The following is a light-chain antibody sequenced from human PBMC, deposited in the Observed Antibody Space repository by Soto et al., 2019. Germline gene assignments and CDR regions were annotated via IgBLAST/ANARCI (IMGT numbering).Light chain of an antibody. J-gene: IGLJ1*01. V-gene: IGLV2-14*01. Sequence: QSALTQPASVSGSPGQSITISCTGTSSDVGGYNYVSWYQQHPGKAPELMIYDVSNRPSGVSNRFSGSKSGNTASLTISRLQAEDEADYYCSSYTGSSTYVFGTRTKLTVL. CDR2: DVS. CDR3: SSYTGSSTYV. CDR1: SSDVGGYNY.